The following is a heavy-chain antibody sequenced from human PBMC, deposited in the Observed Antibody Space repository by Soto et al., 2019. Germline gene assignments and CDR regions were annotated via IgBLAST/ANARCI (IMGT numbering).Heavy chain of an antibody. CDR2: INPIGGST. J-gene: IGHJ5*02. CDR3: ARDVVVVAPTNWFDP. CDR1: GYTFTSYY. D-gene: IGHD2-15*01. Sequence: ASVKVSCKASGYTFTSYYMHWVRRAPGQGLEWMGIINPIGGSTSYAQKFQGRVTMTRDTSTSTVYKELSSLRSEDTAVYYCARDVVVVAPTNWFDPWGQGTLVTVSS. V-gene: IGHV1-46*03.